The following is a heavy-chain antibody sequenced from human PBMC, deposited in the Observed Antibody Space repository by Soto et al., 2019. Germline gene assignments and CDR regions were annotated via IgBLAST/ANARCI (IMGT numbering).Heavy chain of an antibody. D-gene: IGHD3-3*01. CDR3: ARGYYDFWSGYSDYYYMDV. CDR2: INHSGST. Sequence: SETLSLTCAVYGGSLSGYYWSWIRQPPGKGLEWIGEINHSGSTNYNPSLKSRVTISVDTSKNKFSLKLSSVTAADTAVYYCARGYYDFWSGYSDYYYMDVWGKGTTVTV. CDR1: GGSLSGYY. J-gene: IGHJ6*03. V-gene: IGHV4-34*01.